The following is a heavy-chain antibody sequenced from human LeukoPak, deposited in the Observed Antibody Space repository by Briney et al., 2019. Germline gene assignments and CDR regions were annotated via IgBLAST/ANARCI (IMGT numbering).Heavy chain of an antibody. J-gene: IGHJ6*03. Sequence: GGSLRLSXAASGFTFSSYWMSWVRQAPGKGLEWVANIKQDGSEKYYVDSVKGRFTISRDNAKNSLYLQMNSLRAEDTAVYYCARDLESYYYYYMDVWGKGTTVTVSS. V-gene: IGHV3-7*01. CDR1: GFTFSSYW. CDR2: IKQDGSEK. CDR3: ARDLESYYYYYMDV.